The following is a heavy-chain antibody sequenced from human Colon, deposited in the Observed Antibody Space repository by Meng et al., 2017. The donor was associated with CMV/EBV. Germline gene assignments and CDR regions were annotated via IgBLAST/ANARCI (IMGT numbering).Heavy chain of an antibody. D-gene: IGHD1-26*01. CDR2: IGATSAYI. J-gene: IGHJ6*02. Sequence: GESLKISCAASGFIFSDYIMNGVRQAPGKGLEWVSSIGATSAYIYYADSVKGRFTISRDNGKNLVYLQMNNLRAEDTAVYYCASDTTSGSYIHHYGFFVLCLGTTVTVSS. V-gene: IGHV3-21*06. CDR1: GFIFSDYI. CDR3: ASDTTSGSYIHHYGFFV.